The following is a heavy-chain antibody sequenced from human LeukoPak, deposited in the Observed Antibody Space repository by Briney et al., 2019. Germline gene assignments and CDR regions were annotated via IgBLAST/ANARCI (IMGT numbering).Heavy chain of an antibody. CDR1: GGSISSRLYY. J-gene: IGHJ4*02. Sequence: SEALSLTCTVSGGSISSRLYYWGWIRQPPGRGLEWIASIYYSGSTNYNPSLKSRVTMSVDTSKNQFSLKLSSVTAADTAVYYCARDLREITIFGVVTTFDYWGQGTLVTVSS. CDR2: IYYSGST. V-gene: IGHV4-39*07. D-gene: IGHD3-3*01. CDR3: ARDLREITIFGVVTTFDY.